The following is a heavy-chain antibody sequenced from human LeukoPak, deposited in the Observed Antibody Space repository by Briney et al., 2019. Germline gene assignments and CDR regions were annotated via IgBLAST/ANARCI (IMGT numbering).Heavy chain of an antibody. CDR2: IYYSGST. D-gene: IGHD3-9*01. Sequence: KASETLSLTCTVSGGSISSSSYYWGWIRQPPGKGLEWIGSIYYSGSTYYNPSLKSRVTISVDTSKNQFSLKLSSVTAADTAVYYCARHARLRYFDWFVWDDRFDYWGQGTLVTVSS. CDR3: ARHARLRYFDWFVWDDRFDY. CDR1: GGSISSSSYY. J-gene: IGHJ4*02. V-gene: IGHV4-39*01.